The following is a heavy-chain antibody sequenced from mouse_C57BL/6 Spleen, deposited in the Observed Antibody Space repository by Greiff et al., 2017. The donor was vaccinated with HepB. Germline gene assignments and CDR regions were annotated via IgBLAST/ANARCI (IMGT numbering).Heavy chain of an antibody. D-gene: IGHD2-2*01. CDR1: GYTFTSYW. CDR2: IYPGSGST. J-gene: IGHJ2*01. Sequence: QVQLQQSGAELVKPGASVKMSCKASGYTFTSYWITWVKQRPGQGLEWIGDIYPGSGSTNYNEKFKSKATLTVDTSSSTAYMQLSSLTSEDSAVYYCASQSTMVTRDYWGQGTTLTVSS. V-gene: IGHV1-55*01. CDR3: ASQSTMVTRDY.